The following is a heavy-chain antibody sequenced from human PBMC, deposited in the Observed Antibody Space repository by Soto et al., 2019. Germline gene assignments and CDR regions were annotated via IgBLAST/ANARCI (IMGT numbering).Heavy chain of an antibody. D-gene: IGHD5-18*01. CDR2: LYYSWNT. J-gene: IGHJ6*02. V-gene: IGHV4-30-4*01. CDR3: ASSQLCGIDV. Sequence: TLSRSCSGSGGSISSGYYTWRWIRQPPGKGLEWSVNLYYSWNTYYNPSLNSRLIISIDTSKNQFSLKVGSVTAAETAVYYCASSQLCGIDVWGQGTTVT. CDR1: GGSISSGYYT.